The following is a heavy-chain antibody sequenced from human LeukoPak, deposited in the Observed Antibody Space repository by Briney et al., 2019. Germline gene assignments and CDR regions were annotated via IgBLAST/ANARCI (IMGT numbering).Heavy chain of an antibody. D-gene: IGHD2-2*03. CDR3: ARDPGYCSSTSCPTGYWFDP. Sequence: SETLSLTYTVSGGSISSYYWSWIRQPAGKGLEWIGRIYTSGSTNYNPSLKSRVTMSVDTSKNQFSLKLSSVTAADTAVYYCARDPGYCSSTSCPTGYWFDPWGQGTLVTVSS. CDR1: GGSISSYY. J-gene: IGHJ5*02. V-gene: IGHV4-4*07. CDR2: IYTSGST.